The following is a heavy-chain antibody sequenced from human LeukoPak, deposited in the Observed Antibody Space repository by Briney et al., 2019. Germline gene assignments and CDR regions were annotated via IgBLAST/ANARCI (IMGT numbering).Heavy chain of an antibody. Sequence: SETLPLTCTVSGASISGYYWTWIRQPPGQGLEWIGYIYYSGSTNYNPSLKSRVTISVDTSETQFSLKLSSVTAADTAVYYCARGVVTADHFDYWGQGTLVTVSS. CDR1: GASISGYY. CDR2: IYYSGST. CDR3: ARGVVTADHFDY. V-gene: IGHV4-59*01. J-gene: IGHJ4*02. D-gene: IGHD2-21*02.